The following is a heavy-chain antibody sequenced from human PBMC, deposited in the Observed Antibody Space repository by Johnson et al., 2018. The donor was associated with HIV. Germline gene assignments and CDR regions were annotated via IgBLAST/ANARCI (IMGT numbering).Heavy chain of an antibody. CDR3: TTDRYAFDI. J-gene: IGHJ3*02. V-gene: IGHV3-33*08. CDR1: GFIFSSYG. D-gene: IGHD1-1*01. Sequence: QVHLVESGGGVVQPGRSLRLSCAASGFIFSSYGMHWVRQAPGKGLEWVAFIRYDGSNKYYADSVKGRFTISRDDSKNTLYLQMNSLKTEDTAVYYCTTDRYAFDIWGQGTLVTVSS. CDR2: IRYDGSNK.